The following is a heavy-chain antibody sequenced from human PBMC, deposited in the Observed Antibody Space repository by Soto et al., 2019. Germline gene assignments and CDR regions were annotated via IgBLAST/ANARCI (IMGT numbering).Heavy chain of an antibody. D-gene: IGHD3-10*01. CDR2: IIPIFGTA. Sequence: SVKVSCKASGGTFSSYAISWVRQAPGQGLEWMGGIIPIFGTANYAQKFQGRVTITADESTSTAYMELSSLRSEDTAVYYCARGKAVTMVRGVIISFRYYGMDVWGQGTTVTASS. CDR1: GGTFSSYA. V-gene: IGHV1-69*13. CDR3: ARGKAVTMVRGVIISFRYYGMDV. J-gene: IGHJ6*02.